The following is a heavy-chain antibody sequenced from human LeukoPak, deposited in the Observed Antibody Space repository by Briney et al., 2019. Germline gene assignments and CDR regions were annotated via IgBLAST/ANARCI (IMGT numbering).Heavy chain of an antibody. CDR1: GFTFSSYS. CDR2: ISGSGCTT. D-gene: IGHD1-26*01. CDR3: AKAWGYSGSCPTDY. Sequence: GGSLRLSCAASGFTFSSYSMNWVRQAPGKGLEWVSGISGSGCTTYYADSVKGRFTISRDNSKNTLYLQMNSLRDEDTAVYYCAKAWGYSGSCPTDYWGQGTLVTVSS. J-gene: IGHJ4*02. V-gene: IGHV3-23*01.